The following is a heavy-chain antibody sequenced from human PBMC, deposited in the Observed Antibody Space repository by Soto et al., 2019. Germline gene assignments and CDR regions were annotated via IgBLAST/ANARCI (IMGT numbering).Heavy chain of an antibody. CDR2: ISVYNGNT. J-gene: IGHJ4*02. Sequence: QVQLVQSGAEVKKPGASVKVSCKASGYTFISYGINWVRQAPGQWLEWMGWISVYNGNTNYAQKLQGRVTMTTDTSTSTAYMELRSLRSDDTAVYYCARAEGCSGGSCPSYAYFDYWGQGTLVTVSS. CDR3: ARAEGCSGGSCPSYAYFDY. V-gene: IGHV1-18*01. CDR1: GYTFISYG. D-gene: IGHD2-15*01.